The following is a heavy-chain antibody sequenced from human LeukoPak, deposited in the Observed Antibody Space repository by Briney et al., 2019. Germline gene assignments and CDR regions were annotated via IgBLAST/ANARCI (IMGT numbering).Heavy chain of an antibody. CDR2: IILILGIA. CDR1: GGTFSSYA. Sequence: SVKVSCKASGGTFSSYAISWVRQAPGQGLEWMGRIILILGIANYAQKFQGRVTITADKSTSTAYMELSSLRSEDTAVYYCAGQMVRGVIIEFDYWGQGTLVTVSS. J-gene: IGHJ4*02. V-gene: IGHV1-69*04. D-gene: IGHD3-10*01. CDR3: AGQMVRGVIIEFDY.